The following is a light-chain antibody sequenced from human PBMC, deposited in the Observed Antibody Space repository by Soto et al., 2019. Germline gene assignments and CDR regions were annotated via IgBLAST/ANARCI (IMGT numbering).Light chain of an antibody. J-gene: IGKJ1*01. Sequence: EIVLTQPPATLSLSPGERATLSCRARQSISSYLAWYQQKPGQAPRLLIYDASNRATGIPARFSGSGSGTDFTLTISSLEPEDFAVYYCEQRSNWPPTFGQGTKV. CDR1: QSISSY. V-gene: IGKV3-11*01. CDR3: EQRSNWPPT. CDR2: DAS.